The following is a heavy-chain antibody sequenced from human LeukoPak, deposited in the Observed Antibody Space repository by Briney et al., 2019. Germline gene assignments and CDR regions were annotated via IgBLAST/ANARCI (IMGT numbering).Heavy chain of an antibody. D-gene: IGHD3-22*01. CDR2: IKFDGSEI. CDR1: GFSLGDYW. CDR3: TSDLNHDSSG. V-gene: IGHV3-7*01. J-gene: IGHJ4*02. Sequence: GGSLRLSCAASGFSLGDYWMTWVRQAPGKGLECVGNIKFDGSEIYYRDSVRGRFTISRDNAKNSLYLQMNSLRVEDTGVYYRTSDLNHDSSGWGQGTLVTVS.